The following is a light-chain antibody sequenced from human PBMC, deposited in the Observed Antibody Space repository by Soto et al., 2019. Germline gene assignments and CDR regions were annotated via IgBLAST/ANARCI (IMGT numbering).Light chain of an antibody. CDR2: SAS. CDR1: QSVDNY. CDR3: QQSYSIPT. J-gene: IGKJ1*01. V-gene: IGKV1-39*01. Sequence: ILMTQSPSPLSASVGVRVTITCRASQSVDNYLNWYQQKPGKAPKLLIYSASSLQSGVPWRFSGSGSGTDFTLTISSLQPEDVATYFCQQSYSIPTFGQGTKVEI.